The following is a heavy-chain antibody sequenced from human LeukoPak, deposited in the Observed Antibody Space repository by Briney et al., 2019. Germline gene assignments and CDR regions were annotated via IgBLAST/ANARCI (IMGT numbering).Heavy chain of an antibody. CDR1: GYIFTTYW. CDR3: ARTQLVGAPDY. V-gene: IGHV5-51*01. CDR2: IYPGDPET. J-gene: IGHJ4*02. D-gene: IGHD1-26*01. Sequence: GESLKISCKISGYIFTTYWIGWVRQMPGKGLEWMGIIYPGDPETRYSPSFQGQVTFSVDKSISAAYLQWSSLNVSDTAIYYCARTQLVGAPDYWGQGTLVTVSS.